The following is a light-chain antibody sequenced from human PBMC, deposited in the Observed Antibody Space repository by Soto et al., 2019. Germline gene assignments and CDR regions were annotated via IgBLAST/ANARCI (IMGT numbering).Light chain of an antibody. CDR3: QQDNIYSAE. J-gene: IGKJ1*01. Sequence: DIPLNHTPDNLFATVYIQVPFTFRTSQTISSWLAWYQQKPGKAPKLLIYKASTLKSGVPSRFSGSGSGTEFTLTISSLQPDDFATYYSQQDNIYSAEFAQGAIV. CDR2: KAS. V-gene: IGKV1-5*03. CDR1: QTISSW.